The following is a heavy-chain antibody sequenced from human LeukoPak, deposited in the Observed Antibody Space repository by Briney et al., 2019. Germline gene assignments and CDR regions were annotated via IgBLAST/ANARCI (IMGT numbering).Heavy chain of an antibody. CDR1: GDSISNIHYY. CDR3: ARDPGGSYYYFDY. D-gene: IGHD1-26*01. J-gene: IGHJ4*02. CDR2: IYDSGST. Sequence: SQTLSLTCTVSGDSISNIHYYWSWIRQPPGKGLEWIGYIYDSGSTNNNPSLKSRVTISVDTSKKQFSLKLSSVTAADTAVCYCARDPGGSYYYFDYWGQGTLVTVSS. V-gene: IGHV4-61*01.